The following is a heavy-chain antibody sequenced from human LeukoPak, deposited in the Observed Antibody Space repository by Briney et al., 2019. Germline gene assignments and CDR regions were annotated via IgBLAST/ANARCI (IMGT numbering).Heavy chain of an antibody. V-gene: IGHV1-18*01. J-gene: IGHJ4*02. CDR3: ARDRPFGAARPDYFDY. Sequence: AASVKVSCKASGYTFTSYGISWVRQAPGQGLEWMGWISAYNGNTNYAQKFQGRVTMTRDMSTSTVYMELSSLRSEDTAVYYCARDRPFGAARPDYFDYWGQGTLVTVSS. CDR1: GYTFTSYG. D-gene: IGHD6-6*01. CDR2: ISAYNGNT.